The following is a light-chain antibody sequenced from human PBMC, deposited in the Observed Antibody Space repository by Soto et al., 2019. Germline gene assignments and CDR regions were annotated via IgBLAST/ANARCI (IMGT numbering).Light chain of an antibody. Sequence: QSVLTQPPSVSGAPGQTVTISCTGSNSNIGAGYDVHWYHHLPGTAPKLLIYGDSNRPSGVPDRFSGSKSGTSASLAITGLQAEDEADYYCQSSDSSLSVVFGGGTQLTVL. J-gene: IGLJ2*01. CDR1: NSNIGAGYD. CDR2: GDS. V-gene: IGLV1-40*01. CDR3: QSSDSSLSVV.